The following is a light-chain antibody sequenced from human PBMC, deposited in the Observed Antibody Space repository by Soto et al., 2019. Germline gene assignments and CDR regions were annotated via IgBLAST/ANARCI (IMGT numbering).Light chain of an antibody. Sequence: QSVLTQPRSVSGSPGQSVTISCTGTSSDVGGYNYVSWYQQHPGKAPKLMIYDVSKRPSGVPDRFSGSKSGNTASLTISGLHAEDEADYYCCSYAGSYRVFGTVTKLTVL. J-gene: IGLJ1*01. CDR2: DVS. CDR3: CSYAGSYRV. CDR1: SSDVGGYNY. V-gene: IGLV2-11*01.